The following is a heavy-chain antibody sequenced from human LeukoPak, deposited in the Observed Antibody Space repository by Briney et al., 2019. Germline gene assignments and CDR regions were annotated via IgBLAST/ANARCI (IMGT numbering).Heavy chain of an antibody. CDR1: GGSISSGGYS. D-gene: IGHD3-10*01. J-gene: IGHJ4*02. CDR2: LYHSGST. Sequence: PSGTLSLTCAVSGGSISSGGYSWSWIRQPPGKGLEWIGYLYHSGSTYYNPSLKSRVTISVDRSKNQFSLKLSSVTAADTAVYYCARERGGGPSFDYWGQGTLVTVSS. V-gene: IGHV4-30-2*01. CDR3: ARERGGGPSFDY.